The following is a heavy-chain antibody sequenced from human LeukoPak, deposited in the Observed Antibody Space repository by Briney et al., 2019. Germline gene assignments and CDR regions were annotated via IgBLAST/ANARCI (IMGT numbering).Heavy chain of an antibody. Sequence: GGSLRLSCAASGFTFSSYAMHWVRQAPGKGLEWVAVISYDGSNKYYADSVKGRFTISRDNSKNTLYLQMNSLRAEDTAVYYCARVGRTAMDRYHYLDYWGQGTLVTVSS. CDR3: ARVGRTAMDRYHYLDY. CDR1: GFTFSSYA. D-gene: IGHD5-18*01. J-gene: IGHJ4*02. V-gene: IGHV3-30*04. CDR2: ISYDGSNK.